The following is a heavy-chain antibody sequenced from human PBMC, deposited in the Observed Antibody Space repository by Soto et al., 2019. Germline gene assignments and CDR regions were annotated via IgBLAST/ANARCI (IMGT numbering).Heavy chain of an antibody. CDR2: ISGSGGST. CDR3: AKDYGVTIFGVVRYSEFDY. J-gene: IGHJ4*02. Sequence: EVQLLESGGGLVQPGGSLRLSCAASGFTFSSYAMSWVRQAPGKGLEWVSAISGSGGSTYYADSVKGRFTISRDNSKNTRYLQMNSLRAEDTAVYYCAKDYGVTIFGVVRYSEFDYWGQGTLVTVSS. D-gene: IGHD3-3*01. CDR1: GFTFSSYA. V-gene: IGHV3-23*01.